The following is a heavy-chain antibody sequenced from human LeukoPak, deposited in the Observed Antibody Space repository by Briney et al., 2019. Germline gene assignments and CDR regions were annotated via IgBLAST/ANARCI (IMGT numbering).Heavy chain of an antibody. D-gene: IGHD3-22*01. CDR2: INPNTGGT. V-gene: IGHV1-2*02. CDR1: GYTFTGYD. Sequence: ASVKVSCKASGYTFTGYDVHWVRQAPGQGLECLGWINPNTGGTNYAQKLTGRVTRTPDTSTSTANMELRSLRSDDTAVYYDARTWYYNDSSGQQERAFDVWGQGTMVTASS. CDR3: ARTWYYNDSSGQQERAFDV. J-gene: IGHJ3*01.